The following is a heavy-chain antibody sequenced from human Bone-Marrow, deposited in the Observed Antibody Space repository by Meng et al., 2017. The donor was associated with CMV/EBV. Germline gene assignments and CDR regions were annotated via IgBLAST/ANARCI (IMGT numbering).Heavy chain of an antibody. Sequence: ASVKVSCKASGYTFTSYDINWVRQATGQGLEWMGWMNPNSGNTGYAQKFQGRVTITRNTSISTAYMELSSLRSEDTAVYYCAIGEWLWNAFDMWGQGTLVTVSS. V-gene: IGHV1-8*03. D-gene: IGHD3-3*01. CDR3: AIGEWLWNAFDM. CDR2: MNPNSGNT. J-gene: IGHJ3*02. CDR1: GYTFTSYD.